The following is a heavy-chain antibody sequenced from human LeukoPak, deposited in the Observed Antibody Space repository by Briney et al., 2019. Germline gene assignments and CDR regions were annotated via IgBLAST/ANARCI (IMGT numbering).Heavy chain of an antibody. CDR3: ARWDYGMDV. CDR2: IKQDGSEK. CDR1: GFTFSSYW. V-gene: IGHV3-7*01. Sequence: PGGSLRLSCAAPGFTFSSYWMSWVRQPPGKGLEWVANIKQDGSEKYYVDSVKGRFTISRDNAKNSLYLQMNSLRAEDTAVYYCARWDYGMDVWGQGTTVTVSS. J-gene: IGHJ6*02.